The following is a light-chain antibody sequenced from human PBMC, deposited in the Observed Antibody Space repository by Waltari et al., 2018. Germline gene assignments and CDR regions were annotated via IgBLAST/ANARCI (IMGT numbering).Light chain of an antibody. CDR3: QQSSTWT. V-gene: IGKV1-39*01. CDR2: AVS. Sequence: DIQMTQSPSALSASVGDRVTISCRASQTMSSDLNWYQQKPGTAPKVLIYAVSNLQSGVTSRFSGSGSGTDFTLTISSLQPEDSATYYCQQSSTWTFGQGTKVEIK. J-gene: IGKJ1*01. CDR1: QTMSSD.